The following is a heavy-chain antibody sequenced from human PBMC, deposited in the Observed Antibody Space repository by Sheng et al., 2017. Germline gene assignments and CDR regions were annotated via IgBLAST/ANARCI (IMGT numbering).Heavy chain of an antibody. CDR1: GGSISSLSYY. CDR2: IYYTGST. D-gene: IGHD6-6*01. V-gene: IGHV4-39*07. CDR3: ARGWRDLRAARLNWFDP. J-gene: IGHJ5*02. Sequence: QLQLQESGPGLLKPSETLSLTCAVSGGSISSLSYYWGWIRQPPGKGLEWIATIYYTGSTYYNPSLKSRLTISVDTSKNQFSLKLSSVTAADTAVYYCARGWRDLRAARLNWFDPWGQGTLVTVSS.